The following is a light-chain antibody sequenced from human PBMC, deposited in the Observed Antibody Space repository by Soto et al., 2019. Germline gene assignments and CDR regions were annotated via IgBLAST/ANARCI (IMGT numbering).Light chain of an antibody. V-gene: IGKV3-11*01. CDR1: QSVRSS. CDR3: QQRNNWPNT. Sequence: EIMLTQSPDTLSLSLGERATLSCRASQSVRSSVAWYQQRVGQAPRLLIYDAFKRAPGIPARFSGSGLGTDFTLTISGLEPEDFAVYYCQQRNNWPNTFGQGTKLEIK. CDR2: DAF. J-gene: IGKJ2*01.